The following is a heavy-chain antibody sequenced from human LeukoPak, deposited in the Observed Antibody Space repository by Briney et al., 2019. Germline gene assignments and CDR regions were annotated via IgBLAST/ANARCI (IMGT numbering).Heavy chain of an antibody. CDR2: IYYTGST. V-gene: IGHV4-59*01. Sequence: PSETLSLTRTVSGGSLTYYYWNWVRQSPGPGLGWIGHIYYTGSTDYNPSLKSRVTLSADTSNNHLSLKLSSLTAADTAVYYCARGVSGSDDAGGEGFDVWGQGTMVTVSS. CDR1: GGSLTYYY. CDR3: ARGVSGSDDAGGEGFDV. D-gene: IGHD5-12*01. J-gene: IGHJ3*01.